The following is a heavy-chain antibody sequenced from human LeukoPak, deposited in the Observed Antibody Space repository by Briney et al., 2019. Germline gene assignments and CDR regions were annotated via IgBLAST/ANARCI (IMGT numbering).Heavy chain of an antibody. V-gene: IGHV3-23*01. CDR1: GFTVSSNY. Sequence: PGGSLRLSCAASGFTVSSNYMTWVRQAPGKGLEWVSAISGSGGSTYYADSVKGRFTISRDNSKNTLYLQMNSLRAEDTAVYYCAKGPPRSHRELPDYWGQGTLVTVSS. J-gene: IGHJ4*02. D-gene: IGHD1-26*01. CDR2: ISGSGGST. CDR3: AKGPPRSHRELPDY.